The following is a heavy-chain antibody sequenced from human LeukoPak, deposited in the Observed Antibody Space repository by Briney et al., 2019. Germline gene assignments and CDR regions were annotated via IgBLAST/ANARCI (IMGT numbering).Heavy chain of an antibody. Sequence: SETLSLTCTVSGGSISSGGGYSWSWIRQPPGKGLEWIGYIYHSGSTYYKSALRSRVTMSIDNSKNQFSLKLSSVTAADTAVYYCVRDRYSSSRWDWYFDLWGRGTLVTVSS. V-gene: IGHV4-30-2*01. CDR3: VRDRYSSSRWDWYFDL. CDR1: GGSISSGGGYS. CDR2: IYHSGST. J-gene: IGHJ2*01. D-gene: IGHD6-13*01.